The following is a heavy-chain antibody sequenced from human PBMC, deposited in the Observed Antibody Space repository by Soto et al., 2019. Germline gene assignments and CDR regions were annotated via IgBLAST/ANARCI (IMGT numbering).Heavy chain of an antibody. V-gene: IGHV4-4*02. CDR3: ARDVVVPAAIRYYYYGMDV. Sequence: KPSETLSLTCAVSGGSISSSNWWSWVRQPPGKGLEWIGEIYHSGSTNYNPSLKSRVTISVDKSKNQFSLKLSSVTAADTAVYYCARDVVVPAAIRYYYYGMDVWGQGTTVTVSS. J-gene: IGHJ6*02. D-gene: IGHD2-2*01. CDR2: IYHSGST. CDR1: GGSISSSNW.